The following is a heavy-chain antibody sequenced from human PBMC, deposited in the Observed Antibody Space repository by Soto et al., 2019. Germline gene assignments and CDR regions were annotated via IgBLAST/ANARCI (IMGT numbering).Heavy chain of an antibody. V-gene: IGHV4-4*02. D-gene: IGHD6-13*01. CDR3: ARYNAASGTYYFDY. CDR2: IYHSGSA. Sequence: PSETLSLTCAVSGGSVSSTYWWSWVRQPPGKGLEWIGEIYHSGSANYNPSLKSRVTMSVDNSKNQFSLNLNSVTAADTAVYYCARYNAASGTYYFDYWGQGTLVTVSS. J-gene: IGHJ4*02. CDR1: GGSVSSTYW.